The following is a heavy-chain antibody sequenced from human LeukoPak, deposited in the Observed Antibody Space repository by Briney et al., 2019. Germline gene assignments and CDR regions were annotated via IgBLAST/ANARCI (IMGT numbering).Heavy chain of an antibody. V-gene: IGHV1-69*13. CDR2: IIPIFPTA. CDR3: ARRSGGGSRAYYYGMDV. CDR1: GGTFNNYA. J-gene: IGHJ6*02. D-gene: IGHD2-15*01. Sequence: ASVKVSCKASGGTFNNYAISWVRQAPGQGLEWMGGIIPIFPTANYAPKFQGRVTITADESTSTAYMELSSLRSDDTAVYYCARRSGGGSRAYYYGMDVWGQGTTVTVSS.